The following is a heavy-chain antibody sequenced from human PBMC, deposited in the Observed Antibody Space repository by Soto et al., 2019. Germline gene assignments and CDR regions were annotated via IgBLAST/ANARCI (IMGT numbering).Heavy chain of an antibody. CDR2: IKSKTDGGTT. CDR3: STPAYSSSSLAF. D-gene: IGHD6-6*01. V-gene: IGHV3-15*01. J-gene: IGHJ4*02. Sequence: GGSLSLSCAASGFTFSNAWMSWVRQAPGKGLEWVGRIKSKTDGGTTDYAAPVKGRFTISRDDSKNTLYLQMNSLKTEDSAVYYCSTPAYSSSSLAFWGQGTLVTVSS. CDR1: GFTFSNAW.